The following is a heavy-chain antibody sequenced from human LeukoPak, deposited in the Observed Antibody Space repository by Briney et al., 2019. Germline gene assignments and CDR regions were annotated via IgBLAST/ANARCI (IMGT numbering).Heavy chain of an antibody. CDR3: ARANCSGGSCYSEVGHWFDP. D-gene: IGHD2-15*01. CDR1: GYTFTSYY. CDR2: INPNSGGT. J-gene: IGHJ5*02. V-gene: IGHV1-2*02. Sequence: GASVKVSCKVSGYTFTSYYMHWVRQAPGQGLEWMGWINPNSGGTNYAQKFQGRVTMTRDTSISTAYMELSRLRSDDTAVYYCARANCSGGSCYSEVGHWFDPWGQGTLVTVSS.